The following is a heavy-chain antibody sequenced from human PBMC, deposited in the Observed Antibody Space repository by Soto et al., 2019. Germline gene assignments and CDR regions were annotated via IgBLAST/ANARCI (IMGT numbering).Heavy chain of an antibody. Sequence: QVQLVESGGGVVQPGRSLRLSCAASGFTFSSYAMHWVRQAPGKGLEWVAVISYDGSNKYYADSVKGRFTISRDNSKNTLYLQMNSLRAEDTAVYYCARVPGFRSSSSVSWYFDLWGRGTLVTVSS. CDR2: ISYDGSNK. D-gene: IGHD6-6*01. CDR3: ARVPGFRSSSSVSWYFDL. J-gene: IGHJ2*01. CDR1: GFTFSSYA. V-gene: IGHV3-30-3*01.